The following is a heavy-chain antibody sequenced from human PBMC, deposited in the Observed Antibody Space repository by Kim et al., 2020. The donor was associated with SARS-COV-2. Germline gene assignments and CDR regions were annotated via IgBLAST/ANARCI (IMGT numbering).Heavy chain of an antibody. CDR3: ARDMDPTVYDY. Sequence: ASVKVSCKAYGYTFKSYPIHWLRQAPGQRPEWMGWVNAANDETQYSQKFQGRVTITRDTSANTAYMELRRLTTKDTAIYYCARDMDPTVYDYWGQGNLGT. V-gene: IGHV1-3*01. D-gene: IGHD4-4*01. CDR2: VNAANDET. CDR1: GYTFKSYP. J-gene: IGHJ4*02.